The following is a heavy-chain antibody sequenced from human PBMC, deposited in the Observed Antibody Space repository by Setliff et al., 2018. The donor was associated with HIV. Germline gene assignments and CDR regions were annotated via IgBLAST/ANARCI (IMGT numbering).Heavy chain of an antibody. CDR1: GGSISSSNW. Sequence: SETLSLTCVVSGGSISSSNWGSWVRQPPGKGLEWIGEMYHSGSTKYNPSLKSRVTISVDKSKNQVSLKLNSVTAAYTAVYYCARRGYYDSSSYNDAFDIWGQGTMVTVSS. V-gene: IGHV4-4*02. CDR3: ARRGYYDSSSYNDAFDI. D-gene: IGHD3-22*01. CDR2: MYHSGST. J-gene: IGHJ3*02.